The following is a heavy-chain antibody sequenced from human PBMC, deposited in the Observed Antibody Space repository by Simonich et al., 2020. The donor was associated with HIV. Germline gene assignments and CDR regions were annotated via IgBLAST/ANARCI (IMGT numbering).Heavy chain of an antibody. J-gene: IGHJ3*02. D-gene: IGHD3-3*01. CDR1: GFTFASFD. Sequence: QVQMVQSGAEVKKPGASVKVYCKASGFTFASFDITWVRQAPGQGLEWMGWINAYNGNTNDAQNLQGRVTMTTDTSTSTAYMELRSLRSDDTAVYYCARGGKHNFWSGHDGFDIWGQGTMVTVSS. V-gene: IGHV1-18*01. CDR2: INAYNGNT. CDR3: ARGGKHNFWSGHDGFDI.